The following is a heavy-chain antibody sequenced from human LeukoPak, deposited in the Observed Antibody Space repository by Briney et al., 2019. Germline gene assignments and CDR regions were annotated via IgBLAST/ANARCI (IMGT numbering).Heavy chain of an antibody. J-gene: IGHJ5*02. CDR3: AKDRLRIAVAGTFDP. V-gene: IGHV3-23*01. D-gene: IGHD6-19*01. CDR1: GFTFSSYA. Sequence: GGSLRLSCAASGFTFSSYAMSWVRQAPGKGLEWVSAISGSGGSTYYADSVKGRFPISRDNAKNTLYLQMNSLRAEDTAVYYCAKDRLRIAVAGTFDPWGQGTLVTVSS. CDR2: ISGSGGST.